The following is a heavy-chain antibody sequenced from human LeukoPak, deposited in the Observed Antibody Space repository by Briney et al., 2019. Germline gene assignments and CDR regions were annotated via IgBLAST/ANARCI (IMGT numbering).Heavy chain of an antibody. CDR1: GGSISNYY. D-gene: IGHD3-22*01. J-gene: IGHJ1*01. CDR3: ARLKYYYDSSGSRAEYFQH. Sequence: PSETLSLTCTVSGGSISNYYWNWIRQPPGKGLEWIGYIYYSGTTNYNPSLKSRVSMSVDTSKNQFSLKLSSVTAADTAVYYCARLKYYYDSSGSRAEYFQHWGQGTLVTASS. V-gene: IGHV4-59*01. CDR2: IYYSGTT.